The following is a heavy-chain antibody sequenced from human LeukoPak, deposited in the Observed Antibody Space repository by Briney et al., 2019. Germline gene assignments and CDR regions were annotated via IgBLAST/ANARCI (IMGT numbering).Heavy chain of an antibody. J-gene: IGHJ4*02. CDR2: IRSKAYGGTT. CDR1: GFTFGDYA. V-gene: IGHV3-49*03. D-gene: IGHD6-13*01. CDR3: TRDEPPRYSSSWYGDY. Sequence: PGRSLRLSCTASGFTFGDYAMSWFRQAPGKGLEWVGFIRSKAYGGTTEYAASVKGRFTISRDDSKSIAYLQMNSLKTEDTAVYYCTRDEPPRYSSSWYGDYWGQGTLVTVSS.